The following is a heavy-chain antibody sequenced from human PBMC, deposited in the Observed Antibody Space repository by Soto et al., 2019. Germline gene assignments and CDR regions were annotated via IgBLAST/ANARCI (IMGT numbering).Heavy chain of an antibody. CDR3: ARESSGYGGYYYYGMDV. CDR1: GYTFTGYY. J-gene: IGHJ6*02. V-gene: IGHV1-2*04. D-gene: IGHD3-22*01. Sequence: ASVKVSCKASGYTFTGYYMHWVRQAPGQGLEWMGWINPNSGGTNYAQKFQGWVTMTRDTSISTAYMELSRLRSEDTAVYYCARESSGYGGYYYYGMDVWGQGTTVTVSS. CDR2: INPNSGGT.